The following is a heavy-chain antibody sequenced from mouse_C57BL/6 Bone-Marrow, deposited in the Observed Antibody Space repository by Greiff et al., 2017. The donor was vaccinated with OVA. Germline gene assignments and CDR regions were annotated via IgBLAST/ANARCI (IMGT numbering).Heavy chain of an antibody. CDR3: ERKKIYYGTYGFAY. D-gene: IGHD2-1*01. Sequence: QVQLQQSGAELARPGASVKLSCKASGYTFTSYGISWVKQRTGQGLEWIGEIYPRSGNTYYNEKFKGKATLTADKSSSTAYMELRSLTSEDSAVYFCERKKIYYGTYGFAYWGQGTLVTVSA. CDR2: IYPRSGNT. J-gene: IGHJ3*01. V-gene: IGHV1-81*01. CDR1: GYTFTSYG.